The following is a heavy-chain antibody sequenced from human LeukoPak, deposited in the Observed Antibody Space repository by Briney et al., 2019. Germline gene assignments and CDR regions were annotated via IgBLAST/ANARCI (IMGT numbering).Heavy chain of an antibody. Sequence: GALLLSCAASGFTSSSYGMSWVRQAPGKGLEWVANIKQDGSEKYYVDSVKGRFTISRDNAKNSLYLQMNSLRAEDTAVYYCARVFTGYYDSSNYYLFDYWGQGTLVTVSS. D-gene: IGHD3-22*01. CDR3: ARVFTGYYDSSNYYLFDY. CDR1: GFTSSSYG. J-gene: IGHJ4*02. CDR2: IKQDGSEK. V-gene: IGHV3-7*01.